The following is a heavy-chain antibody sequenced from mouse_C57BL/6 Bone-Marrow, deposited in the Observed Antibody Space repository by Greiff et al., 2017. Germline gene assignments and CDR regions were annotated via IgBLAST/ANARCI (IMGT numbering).Heavy chain of an antibody. Sequence: QVQLKESGAELARPGASVKLSCQASGYTFTSYGISWVKQRTGKGLGWIGEIYPRSGNTSYNEKFKGKATLTADKSSSTAYLELASLTSEASPVFMCASGGAKSSFDYWGQGTTVTVSS. D-gene: IGHD1-3*01. V-gene: IGHV1-81*01. CDR1: GYTFTSYG. CDR3: ASGGAKSSFDY. CDR2: IYPRSGNT. J-gene: IGHJ2*01.